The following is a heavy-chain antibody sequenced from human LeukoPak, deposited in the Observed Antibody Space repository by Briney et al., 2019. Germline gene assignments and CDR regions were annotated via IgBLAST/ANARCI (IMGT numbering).Heavy chain of an antibody. CDR1: GFTFSSYW. V-gene: IGHV3-7*04. Sequence: PGGSLRLSCAASGFTFSSYWMSWVRQAPGKGLEWVANIKQDGSEKYYVDSVKGRFTISRDNAKNSLYLQMNSLRAEDTAVYYCAREVGTLQGWFDPWGQGTLVTVSS. D-gene: IGHD3-10*01. J-gene: IGHJ5*02. CDR3: AREVGTLQGWFDP. CDR2: IKQDGSEK.